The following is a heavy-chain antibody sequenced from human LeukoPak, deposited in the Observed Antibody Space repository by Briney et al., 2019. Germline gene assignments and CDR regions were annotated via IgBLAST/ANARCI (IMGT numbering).Heavy chain of an antibody. CDR2: IYSGGST. Sequence: PGGSLRLSCAASGFTVSSNYMSWVRQAPGKGLEWVSVIYSGGSTFHTDSVKGRFTISRDNSKNTLYLQMNSLRDEDTAVYYCARGREGGRAYGDTYGYWGQGTLVSVSS. J-gene: IGHJ4*02. CDR1: GFTVSSNY. D-gene: IGHD4-17*01. CDR3: ARGREGGRAYGDTYGY. V-gene: IGHV3-66*01.